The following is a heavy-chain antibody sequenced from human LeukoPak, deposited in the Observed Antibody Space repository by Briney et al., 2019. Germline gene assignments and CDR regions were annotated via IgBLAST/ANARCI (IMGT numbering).Heavy chain of an antibody. V-gene: IGHV1-2*04. CDR1: GYTFTSYG. J-gene: IGHJ3*02. CDR3: ARGTLTAPRSAFDI. Sequence: GASVKVSCKASGYTFTSYGISWVRQAPGQGLEWMGWINPDSGGTHYAQNFQGWVTMTRDTSISTAYMELSRLRSDDTAVYYCARGTLTAPRSAFDIWGQETMVTVSS. D-gene: IGHD1-14*01. CDR2: INPDSGGT.